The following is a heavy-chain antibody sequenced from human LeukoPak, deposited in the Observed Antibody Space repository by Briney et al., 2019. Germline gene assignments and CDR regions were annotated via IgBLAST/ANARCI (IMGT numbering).Heavy chain of an antibody. CDR2: IYYSGTT. CDR1: GGSISSSSSY. J-gene: IGHJ3*02. D-gene: IGHD1-14*01. CDR3: ARHLSHPDRNAFDI. Sequence: PSETLSLTCTVSGGSISSSSSYWGWIRQPPGKGLEWIGSIYYSGTTYYNPSLKSRVTISVDTSKNQFSLKLSSVTAADTAVYYCARHLSHPDRNAFDIWGQGTMVTVSS. V-gene: IGHV4-39*01.